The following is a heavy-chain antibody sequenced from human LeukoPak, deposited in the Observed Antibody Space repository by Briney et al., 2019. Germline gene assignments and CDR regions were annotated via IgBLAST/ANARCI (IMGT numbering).Heavy chain of an antibody. CDR2: TYYRSKWYN. CDR3: ARESRGYSGYDLLVFDP. CDR1: GDSVSSNSAA. Sequence: SQTLSLTCAISGDSVSSNSAAWNWIRQSPSRGFEWLGRTYYRSKWYNYYAVSVKSRITINPDTYKNQFSLQLNSVTPEDTAVYYCARESRGYSGYDLLVFDPWGQGTLVTVSS. D-gene: IGHD5-12*01. V-gene: IGHV6-1*01. J-gene: IGHJ5*02.